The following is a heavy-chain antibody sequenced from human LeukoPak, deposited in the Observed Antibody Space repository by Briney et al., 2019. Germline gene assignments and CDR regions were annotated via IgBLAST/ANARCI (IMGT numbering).Heavy chain of an antibody. CDR2: ISSTGSYT. V-gene: IGHV3-21*01. D-gene: IGHD1-26*01. CDR1: GFIFNSYG. CDR3: ARSEGGSENY. J-gene: IGHJ4*02. Sequence: NAGGSLRLSCEASGFIFNSYGMNWVRQAPGRGLEWVSSISSTGSYTFYADSVKGRFTISRDDAKNSVYLQMNTPRAEDTGIYYCARSEGGSENYWGQGILVAVSS.